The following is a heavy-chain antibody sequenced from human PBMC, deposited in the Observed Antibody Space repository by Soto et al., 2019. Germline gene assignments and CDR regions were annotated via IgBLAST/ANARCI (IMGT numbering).Heavy chain of an antibody. V-gene: IGHV3-30-3*01. Sequence: QVQLVESGGGVVQPGGSLRLSCAASGFIFNNYAMHWVRQAPGKGLEWVADISYDGSNKYYADSVKGRFTISRDNSKNTLYLQMNSLGAEDTSVYCCASQMLTIGSFDYWCQGTLVTVSS. CDR3: ASQMLTIGSFDY. CDR1: GFIFNNYA. CDR2: ISYDGSNK. J-gene: IGHJ4*02. D-gene: IGHD3-10*01.